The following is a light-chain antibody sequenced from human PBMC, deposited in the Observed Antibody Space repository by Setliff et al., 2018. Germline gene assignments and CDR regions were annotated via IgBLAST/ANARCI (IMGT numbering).Light chain of an antibody. V-gene: IGLV2-14*01. CDR3: SSHSSTGTYV. CDR2: EVS. Sequence: QSALTQPASVSGSPGQSITISCTGTSSDVGYYNYVSWYQQHPGEAPQLKIYEVSNRPSGVSDRFTGSKSGNTASLTISRLQAGDEADYYCSSHSSTGTYVFGTGTKVTVL. CDR1: SSDVGYYNY. J-gene: IGLJ1*01.